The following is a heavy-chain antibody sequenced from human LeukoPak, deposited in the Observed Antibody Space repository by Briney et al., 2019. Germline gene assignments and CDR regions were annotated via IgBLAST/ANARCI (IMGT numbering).Heavy chain of an antibody. V-gene: IGHV3-74*01. Sequence: QPGGSLRLSCAASGLTLSGYWMHWVRQAPGKGLVWVSRINRDASSTSYADSVKGRFTISRDNAKSTLYLQMNSLRVEDTAVYYCARARGNTYGYFEYWGQGTLVTVSS. CDR3: ARARGNTYGYFEY. J-gene: IGHJ4*02. CDR2: INRDASST. CDR1: GLTLSGYW. D-gene: IGHD5-18*01.